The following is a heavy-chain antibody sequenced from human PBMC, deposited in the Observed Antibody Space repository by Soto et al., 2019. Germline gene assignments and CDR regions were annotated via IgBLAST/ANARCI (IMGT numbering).Heavy chain of an antibody. CDR3: AIEVRRSNQFDH. D-gene: IGHD3-10*01. CDR2: IIPIFGTA. J-gene: IGHJ4*02. Sequence: SVKVSCKASGGTFSSYAISWVRQAPGQGLEWMGGIIPIFGTANYAQKFQGRVTITADESTSTPYMELSSLRSEDTAVYYCAIEVRRSNQFDHWGQGTMVTVSS. CDR1: GGTFSSYA. V-gene: IGHV1-69*13.